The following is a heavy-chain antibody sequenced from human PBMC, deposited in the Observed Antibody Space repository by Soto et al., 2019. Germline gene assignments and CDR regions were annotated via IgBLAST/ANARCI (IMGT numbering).Heavy chain of an antibody. Sequence: ASVKVSCKASGYTFTGYYMHWVRQAPGQGLEWMGWINPNSGGTNYAQKCQGWVTMTRDTSISTAYMELSRLRSDDTAVYYCARGPYCSSTSCYDMDVWGKGTTVTVAS. CDR1: GYTFTGYY. V-gene: IGHV1-2*04. CDR2: INPNSGGT. D-gene: IGHD2-2*01. J-gene: IGHJ6*03. CDR3: ARGPYCSSTSCYDMDV.